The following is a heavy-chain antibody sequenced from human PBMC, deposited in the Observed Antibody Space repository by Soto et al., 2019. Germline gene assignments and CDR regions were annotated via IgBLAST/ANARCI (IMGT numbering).Heavy chain of an antibody. CDR2: IKSKTNGGTT. D-gene: IGHD5-12*01. CDR1: GLTFTNAW. Sequence: EVQLVESGGALVKPGGSLRLSCAASGLTFTNAWMTWVRQAPGKGLEWVGGIKSKTNGGTTDYAAPVKGTFTITRDDSRNTLYLQMNSLKTEYTAVYYCTTTEACGYNYYWGQGTLVTISS. V-gene: IGHV3-15*02. J-gene: IGHJ4*02. CDR3: TTTEACGYNYY.